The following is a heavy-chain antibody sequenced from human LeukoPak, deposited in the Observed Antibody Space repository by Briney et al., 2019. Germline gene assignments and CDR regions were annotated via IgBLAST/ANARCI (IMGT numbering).Heavy chain of an antibody. CDR1: GGSFSGYY. CDR2: INHSGST. J-gene: IGHJ6*02. D-gene: IGHD3-3*01. Sequence: SETLSLTCAAYGGSFSGYYWSWIRQPPGKGLEWIGEINHSGSTNYNPSLKSRVTISVDTSKNQFSLKLSSVTAADTAVYYCARGRFLEWSHYFYYYGMDVWGQGTTVTVSS. CDR3: ARGRFLEWSHYFYYYGMDV. V-gene: IGHV4-34*01.